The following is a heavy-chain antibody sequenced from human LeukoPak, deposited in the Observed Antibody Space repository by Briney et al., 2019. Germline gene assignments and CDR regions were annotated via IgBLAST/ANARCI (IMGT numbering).Heavy chain of an antibody. CDR3: AAQVLRFLEWLLPPDY. CDR2: INPSGGST. Sequence: ASVKVSCKASGYTFTGYYIHWVRQAPGQGLEWMGIINPSGGSTSYAQKFQGRVTMTTDTSTSTAYMELRSLRSDDTAVYYCAAQVLRFLEWLLPPDYWGQGTLVTVSS. CDR1: GYTFTGYY. V-gene: IGHV1-46*01. D-gene: IGHD3-3*01. J-gene: IGHJ4*02.